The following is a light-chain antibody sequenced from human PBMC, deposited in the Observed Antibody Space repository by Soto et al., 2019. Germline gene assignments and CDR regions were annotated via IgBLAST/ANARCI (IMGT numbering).Light chain of an antibody. V-gene: IGKV4-1*01. CDR3: QQYYSTPLIT. J-gene: IGKJ3*01. CDR2: CAS. CDR1: QSVLYSSNNKNY. Sequence: DIVMTQSPDSLAVSLGERATINCKSSQSVLYSSNNKNYLAWYQQKPGQPPKLLIYCASTRGSGVPDRFSGSGSGTDFTLTIISLQAEDVAVYYCQQYYSTPLITFGPGTKVDIK.